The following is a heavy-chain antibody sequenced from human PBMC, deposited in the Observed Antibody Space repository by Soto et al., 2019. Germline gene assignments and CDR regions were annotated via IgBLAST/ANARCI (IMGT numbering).Heavy chain of an antibody. CDR1: GGSVSSGSYY. CDR2: IYYSGST. Sequence: QVQLQESGPGLVKPSETVSLTCTVSGGSVSSGSYYWSWIRQPPGKGLEWIGYIYYSGSTNYNPSLKSRVTISVDTSKNQFSLKLSSVTAADTAVYYCARGRGAAAGVRGWGQGTLVTVSS. J-gene: IGHJ4*02. V-gene: IGHV4-61*01. D-gene: IGHD6-13*01. CDR3: ARGRGAAAGVRG.